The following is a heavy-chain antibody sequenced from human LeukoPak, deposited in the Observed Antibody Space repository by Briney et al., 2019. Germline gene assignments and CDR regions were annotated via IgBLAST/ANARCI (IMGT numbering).Heavy chain of an antibody. D-gene: IGHD6-19*01. Sequence: ASVKVSCKASGYTFTGYYMHWVRQAPGQGLEWMGRINPNSGGTNYAQKFQGRVTMTRDTSISTAYMELSRLRSDDTAVYYCARGWRPTIAVAGLFDYWGQGTPVTVSS. CDR1: GYTFTGYY. CDR2: INPNSGGT. V-gene: IGHV1-2*06. J-gene: IGHJ4*02. CDR3: ARGWRPTIAVAGLFDY.